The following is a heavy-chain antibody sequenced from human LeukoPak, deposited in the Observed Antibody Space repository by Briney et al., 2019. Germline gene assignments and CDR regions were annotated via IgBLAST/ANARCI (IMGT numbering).Heavy chain of an antibody. J-gene: IGHJ6*02. D-gene: IGHD6-19*01. CDR3: ARDVGYSSGSYDYYYGVDV. V-gene: IGHV3-30-3*01. Sequence: GGSLRLSCAASGFPFNTYAMHWVRQATVKGLEWVTVISYDGSNNYYADSVKGRFTISRDNSKNTLYLQMNSPRTEDTAVYYCARDVGYSSGSYDYYYGVDVWGQGTTVTVSS. CDR1: GFPFNTYA. CDR2: ISYDGSNN.